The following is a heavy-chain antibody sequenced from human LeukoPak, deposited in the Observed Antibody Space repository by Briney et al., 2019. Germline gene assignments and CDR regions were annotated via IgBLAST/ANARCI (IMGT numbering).Heavy chain of an antibody. J-gene: IGHJ3*02. CDR2: IKQDGSEK. Sequence: GGSLRLSCAASGFTFSSYAMHWVRQAPGKGLEWVANIKQDGSEKDYVDSVKGRFTISRDNAKNSLYLQMNSLRAEDTAVYYCARHGGSYYRGDAFDIWGQGTMVTVSS. CDR3: ARHGGSYYRGDAFDI. CDR1: GFTFSSYA. V-gene: IGHV3-7*01. D-gene: IGHD1-26*01.